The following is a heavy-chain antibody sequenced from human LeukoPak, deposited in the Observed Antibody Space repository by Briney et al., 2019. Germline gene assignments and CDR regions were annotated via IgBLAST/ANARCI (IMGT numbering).Heavy chain of an antibody. CDR1: GYTFTSYG. CDR2: IIPIFGTA. V-gene: IGHV1-69*13. J-gene: IGHJ6*02. Sequence: ASVKVSCKASGYTFTSYGISWVRQAPGQGLEWMGGIIPIFGTANYAQKFQGRVTITADESTSTAYMELSSLRSEDTAVYYCARTDYGGNSEYYYYGMDVWGQGTTVTVSS. D-gene: IGHD4-23*01. CDR3: ARTDYGGNSEYYYYGMDV.